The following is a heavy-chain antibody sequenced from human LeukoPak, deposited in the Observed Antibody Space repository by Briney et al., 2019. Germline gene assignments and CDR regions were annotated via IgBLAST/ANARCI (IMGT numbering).Heavy chain of an antibody. V-gene: IGHV4-59*08. CDR1: GGSISSYY. CDR3: ARHYKEIITMVREADYFDY. J-gene: IGHJ4*02. D-gene: IGHD3-10*01. Sequence: SETLSLTCSVSGGSISSYYWYWIRQPPGKGLEWIGYIYSGGSPNYNPSLKSQLTISLDASKNQVSLKLSSVTAADTAVYYCARHYKEIITMVREADYFDYWGQGTLVTVSS. CDR2: IYSGGSP.